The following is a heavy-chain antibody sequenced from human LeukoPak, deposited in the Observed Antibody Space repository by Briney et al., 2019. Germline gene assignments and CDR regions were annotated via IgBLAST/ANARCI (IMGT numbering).Heavy chain of an antibody. D-gene: IGHD3-3*01. CDR1: GFTFSSYA. CDR3: ARWTMTDYFDY. CDR2: VGGGSGGST. Sequence: GGSLRLSCTASGFTFSSYAMSRVRQAPGKGLEWVSGVGGGSGGSTFHADSVKGRFTISRDNSKNTLYLQMNSLRAEDTALYYCARWTMTDYFDYWGQGTLVTVSS. V-gene: IGHV3-23*01. J-gene: IGHJ4*02.